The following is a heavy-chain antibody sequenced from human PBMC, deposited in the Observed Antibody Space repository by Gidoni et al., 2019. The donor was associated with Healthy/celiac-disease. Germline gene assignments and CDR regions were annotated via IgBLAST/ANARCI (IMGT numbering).Heavy chain of an antibody. Sequence: QVQLVESGGGLVKPGGSLRLSCAASGFPFSYYYMSWIRQAPGKGLEWVSYISSSGSTIYYADSVKGRFTISRDNAKNSLYLQMNSLRAEDTAVYYCARTSGGVVPAAIYPYYYYGMDVWGQGTTVTVSS. V-gene: IGHV3-11*01. CDR2: ISSSGSTI. D-gene: IGHD2-2*02. CDR3: ARTSGGVVPAAIYPYYYYGMDV. J-gene: IGHJ6*02. CDR1: GFPFSYYY.